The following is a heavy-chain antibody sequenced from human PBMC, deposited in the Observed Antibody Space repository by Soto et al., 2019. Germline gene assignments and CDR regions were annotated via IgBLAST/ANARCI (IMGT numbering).Heavy chain of an antibody. D-gene: IGHD3-22*01. J-gene: IGHJ4*02. CDR3: ARCYYDSSGYYYDY. Sequence: SETLSLTCAVYGGSFSGYYWSWIRQPPGKGLEWIGEINHSGSTNYNPSLKSRVTISVDTSKNQFSLKLSSVTAADTAVYYCARCYYDSSGYYYDYWGQGTLVTVSS. V-gene: IGHV4-34*01. CDR2: INHSGST. CDR1: GGSFSGYY.